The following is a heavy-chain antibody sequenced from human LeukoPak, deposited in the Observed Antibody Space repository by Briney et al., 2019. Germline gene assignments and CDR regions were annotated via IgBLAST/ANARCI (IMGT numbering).Heavy chain of an antibody. CDR1: GFTFSSYA. Sequence: GGSLRLSCAASGFTFSSYAMSWVRQAPGKGLEWVSAISGSGGGTYYADSVKGRFAISRDNAKNSLYLQMNSLRAEDTAVYYCARDSGKGYSYYGMDVWGQGTTVTVSS. CDR3: ARDSGKGYSYYGMDV. CDR2: ISGSGGGT. J-gene: IGHJ6*02. V-gene: IGHV3-23*01.